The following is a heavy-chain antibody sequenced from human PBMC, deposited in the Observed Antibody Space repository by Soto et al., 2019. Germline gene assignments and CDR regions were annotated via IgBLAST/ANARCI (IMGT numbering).Heavy chain of an antibody. V-gene: IGHV3-9*01. CDR3: AKDMPSSGYSSGWLYYFDY. CDR1: GFTFDDYA. D-gene: IGHD6-19*01. CDR2: ISWNSGSI. J-gene: IGHJ4*02. Sequence: SLKISCAASGFTFDDYAMHWVRQAPGKGLEWVSGISWNSGSIGYADSVKGRFTISRDNAKNSLYLQMNSLRAEDTALYYCAKDMPSSGYSSGWLYYFDYWGQGTLVTVSS.